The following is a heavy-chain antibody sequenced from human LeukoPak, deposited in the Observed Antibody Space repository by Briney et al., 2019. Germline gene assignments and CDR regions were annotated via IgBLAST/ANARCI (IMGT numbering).Heavy chain of an antibody. Sequence: PSETLSLTCTVSGGSISSSSYYWGWIRQPPGKGLEWIGSIYYSGSTYYNPSLKSRVTISVDTSKNQFPLKLSSVTAADTAVYYCARVNSGYYYVLNWGQGTLVTVSS. CDR3: ARVNSGYYYVLN. J-gene: IGHJ4*02. CDR2: IYYSGST. V-gene: IGHV4-39*06. D-gene: IGHD3-22*01. CDR1: GGSISSSSYY.